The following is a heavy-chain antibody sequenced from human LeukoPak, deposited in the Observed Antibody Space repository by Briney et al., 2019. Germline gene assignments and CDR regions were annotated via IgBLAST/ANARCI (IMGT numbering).Heavy chain of an antibody. V-gene: IGHV1-18*01. J-gene: IGHJ4*02. D-gene: IGHD1-26*01. CDR3: ARVSRELTSFDY. Sequence: ASVKVSCKASGYTFTSYGISWVRQAPGQGLEWMGWISAYNGNTNYAQKLQGRVTMTTYTSTSTAYMELRSLRSDDTAVYYCARVSRELTSFDYWGQGTLVTVSS. CDR2: ISAYNGNT. CDR1: GYTFTSYG.